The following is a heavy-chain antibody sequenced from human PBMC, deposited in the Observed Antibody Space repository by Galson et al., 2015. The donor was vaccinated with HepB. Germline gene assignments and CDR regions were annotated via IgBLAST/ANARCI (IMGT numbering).Heavy chain of an antibody. Sequence: SLRLSCAASAFTFSDYYMSWIRQAPGKGLEWVSYICGSGSSIIYADSVKGRFTISRDNAKNSLYLQMNRLRAEDTAVYYCAREGSDGRMVTFWGQGTLVTVSS. D-gene: IGHD3-16*01. CDR1: AFTFSDYY. J-gene: IGHJ4*02. V-gene: IGHV3-11*01. CDR2: ICGSGSSI. CDR3: AREGSDGRMVTF.